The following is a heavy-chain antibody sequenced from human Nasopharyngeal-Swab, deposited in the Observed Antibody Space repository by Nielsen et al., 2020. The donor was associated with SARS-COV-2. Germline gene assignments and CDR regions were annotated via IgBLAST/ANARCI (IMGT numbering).Heavy chain of an antibody. V-gene: IGHV1-3*01. J-gene: IGHJ2*01. CDR2: INAGNGNT. CDR3: SREGHWYFDL. CDR1: GYIFTSYA. Sequence: ASVKVTCKASGYIFTSYAMHWVRQATGQRLEWMGWINAGNGNTKYSQKFQGRVTITRDTSASTAYMELSSLRSEDTAVYYCSREGHWYFDLWGRGTLVTVSS.